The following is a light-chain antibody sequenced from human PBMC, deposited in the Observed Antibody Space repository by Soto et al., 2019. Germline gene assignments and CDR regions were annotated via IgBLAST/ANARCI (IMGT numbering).Light chain of an antibody. CDR3: GTWDSSLSANWV. Sequence: QSVLTQPPSVSAAPGQKVTISCSGSSSNIGNNYVSWYQQLPGTAPKLLIYDNNKRPSGIPDRFSGSKSGTSATLGITGLQTGDEADYYCGTWDSSLSANWVFGGGTQLPS. CDR2: DNN. CDR1: SSNIGNNY. V-gene: IGLV1-51*01. J-gene: IGLJ3*02.